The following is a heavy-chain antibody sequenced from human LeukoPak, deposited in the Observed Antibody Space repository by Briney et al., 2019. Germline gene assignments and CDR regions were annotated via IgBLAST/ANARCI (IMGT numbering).Heavy chain of an antibody. CDR2: IYPGDSDT. Sequence: LGESLQISCKGSGAIFTSYWIGWVRQLPGKGLEWMGIIYPGDSDTRYSPSFQGQVTISADKSISTAYLQWSSLKASDTAMYYCARVYYYDRSFYRDWGQGTLVTVSS. D-gene: IGHD3-22*01. J-gene: IGHJ4*02. CDR3: ARVYYYDRSFYRD. CDR1: GAIFTSYW. V-gene: IGHV5-51*01.